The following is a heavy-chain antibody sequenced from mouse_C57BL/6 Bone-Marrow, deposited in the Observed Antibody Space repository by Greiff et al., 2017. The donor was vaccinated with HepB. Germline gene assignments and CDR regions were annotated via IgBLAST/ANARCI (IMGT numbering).Heavy chain of an antibody. Sequence: VQRVESGPGLVAPSQSLSITCTVSGFSLTSYGVDWVRQSPGKGLEWLGVIWGVGSTNYNSALKSRLSISKDNSKSQVFLKMNSLQTDDTAMYYCARDYYGSSLWYFDVWGTGTTVTVSS. D-gene: IGHD1-1*01. CDR2: IWGVGST. V-gene: IGHV2-6*01. CDR3: ARDYYGSSLWYFDV. CDR1: GFSLTSYG. J-gene: IGHJ1*03.